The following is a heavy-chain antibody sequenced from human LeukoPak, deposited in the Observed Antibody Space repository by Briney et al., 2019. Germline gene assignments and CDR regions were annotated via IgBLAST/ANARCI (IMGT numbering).Heavy chain of an antibody. J-gene: IGHJ4*02. CDR2: IYHSGST. D-gene: IGHD2-15*01. CDR3: AREDN. V-gene: IGHV4-38-2*02. Sequence: SETLSLTCTVSGYSISSGYFWGWIRQPPGKGLEWIGSIYHSGSTYYNASLKSRVTISVDTSKNQFSLKLSSVTAADTAVYYCAREDNWGQGTLVTVSS. CDR1: GYSISSGYF.